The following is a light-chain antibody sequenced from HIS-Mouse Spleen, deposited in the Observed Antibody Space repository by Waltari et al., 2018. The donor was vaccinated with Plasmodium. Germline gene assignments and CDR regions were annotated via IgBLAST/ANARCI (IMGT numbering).Light chain of an antibody. Sequence: SSELTQDPAVSVALGPTVRITCQGDSLRSYYASWYPQKPGQAPVLVIYGKTNRPSGIPDRFSGSSSGNTASVTITGAQAEDEADYYCNSRDSSGNHLGVVFGGGTKLTVL. CDR1: SLRSYY. CDR3: NSRDSSGNHLGVV. J-gene: IGLJ2*01. V-gene: IGLV3-19*01. CDR2: GKT.